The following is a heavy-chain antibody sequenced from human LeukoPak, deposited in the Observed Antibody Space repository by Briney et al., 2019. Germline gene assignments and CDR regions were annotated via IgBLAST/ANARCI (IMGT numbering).Heavy chain of an antibody. CDR2: ISYDGSNK. CDR3: AKGSTSEGELRHDN. V-gene: IGHV3-30*18. D-gene: IGHD1-7*01. J-gene: IGHJ4*02. Sequence: TGRSLRLSCAASGFTFSYYGMHWVRQAPSKGLEWVAVISYDGSNKYHADSVKGRFTLSRDNSKNTLYLQMNGLRAEDTAVYYCAKGSTSEGELRHDNWGQGTLVAVSS. CDR1: GFTFSYYG.